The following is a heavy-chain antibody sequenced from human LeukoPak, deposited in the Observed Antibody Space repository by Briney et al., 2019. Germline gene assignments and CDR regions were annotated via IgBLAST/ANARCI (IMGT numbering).Heavy chain of an antibody. D-gene: IGHD2-2*01. Sequence: SQTLYLTCTVSGGSISSGDYYWSWIRQPPGKGLEWIGYIYYSGSTYYNPSLKSRVTISVDTSKNQFSLKLSSVTAADTAVYYCARVVPAAMIFGYWGQGTLVTVSS. CDR1: GGSISSGDYY. J-gene: IGHJ4*02. V-gene: IGHV4-30-4*08. CDR2: IYYSGST. CDR3: ARVVPAAMIFGY.